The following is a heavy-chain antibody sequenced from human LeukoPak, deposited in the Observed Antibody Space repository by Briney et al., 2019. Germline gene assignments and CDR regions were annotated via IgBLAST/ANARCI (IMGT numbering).Heavy chain of an antibody. Sequence: SVKVSCKASGGTFSSYAISWVRQAPGQGLEWMGGIIPIFGTANYAQKFQGRVTITTDESTSTAYMELSSLRSEDTAVYYCARVCYDFWSGPSGPGEYYCYYMDVWGKGTTVTVSS. V-gene: IGHV1-69*05. CDR1: GGTFSSYA. CDR2: IIPIFGTA. D-gene: IGHD3-3*01. CDR3: ARVCYDFWSGPSGPGEYYCYYMDV. J-gene: IGHJ6*03.